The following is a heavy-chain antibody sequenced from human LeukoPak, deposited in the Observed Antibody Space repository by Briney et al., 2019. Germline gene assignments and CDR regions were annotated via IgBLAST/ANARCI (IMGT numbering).Heavy chain of an antibody. CDR3: AKRSAPYGVAGLYFDY. Sequence: PGGSLRLSCAASGFTFNSYAMSWVRQAPGKGLEWVSAISDSDSSTFYADSVKGRFTISRDNSKNTLYLQMNSLRAEDTAVYYCAKRSAPYGVAGLYFDYWGQGTLLTVSS. J-gene: IGHJ4*02. CDR2: ISDSDSST. D-gene: IGHD6-19*01. CDR1: GFTFNSYA. V-gene: IGHV3-23*01.